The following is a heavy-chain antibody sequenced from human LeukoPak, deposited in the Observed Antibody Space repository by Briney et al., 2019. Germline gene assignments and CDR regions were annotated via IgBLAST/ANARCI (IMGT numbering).Heavy chain of an antibody. CDR3: ARDGYTTAYAFDI. J-gene: IGHJ3*02. Sequence: SVKVSCKASGGTFSSYAISWVRQAPGQGLEWMGRIIPILGIANYAQKFQGRVTITADKSTSTAYMELSSLRSEDTAVYYCARDGYTTAYAFDIWGQGTMVSVSS. CDR1: GGTFSSYA. V-gene: IGHV1-69*04. D-gene: IGHD5-18*01. CDR2: IIPILGIA.